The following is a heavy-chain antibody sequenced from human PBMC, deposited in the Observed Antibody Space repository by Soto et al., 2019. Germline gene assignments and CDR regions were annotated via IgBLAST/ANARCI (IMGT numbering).Heavy chain of an antibody. CDR2: ISGSGGST. Sequence: WSLRLSCAVSGFTFSSYAMSWVRQAPGKXLEWVSAISGSGGSTYYADSVKGRFTISRDNSKNTLYLQMNSLRVEDTAIFYCAKDSAYSSSWSIGDYGMDVWGQGTTVTVSS. CDR1: GFTFSSYA. CDR3: AKDSAYSSSWSIGDYGMDV. J-gene: IGHJ6*02. D-gene: IGHD6-13*01. V-gene: IGHV3-23*01.